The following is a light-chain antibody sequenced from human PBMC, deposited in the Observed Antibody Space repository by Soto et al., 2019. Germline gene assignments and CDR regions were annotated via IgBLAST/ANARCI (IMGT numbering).Light chain of an antibody. CDR3: VSYTSSTTDV. V-gene: IGLV1-36*01. Sequence: QSVLTQPPSVSDAPRQRVTISCSGSSSNIGNNAVNWYQQHPGKPPKLIIYDVANRPSGVSNRFSGSKSGSTASLIISRLQTEDEADYYCVSYTSSTTDVFGTGTKLTVL. CDR1: SSNIGNNA. CDR2: DVA. J-gene: IGLJ1*01.